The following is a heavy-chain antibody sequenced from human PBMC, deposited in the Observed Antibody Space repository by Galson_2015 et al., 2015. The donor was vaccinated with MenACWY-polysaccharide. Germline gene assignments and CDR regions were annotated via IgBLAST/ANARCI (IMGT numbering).Heavy chain of an antibody. D-gene: IGHD3-22*01. V-gene: IGHV3-74*01. CDR1: GFTFNTHW. J-gene: IGHJ4*02. CDR2: INRDGSNT. Sequence: SLRLSCAASGFTFNTHWMHWVRQAPGKGLMWVSRINRDGSNTDYADSVKGRFTISRDNAKNTLYLQMNSLRAEDTAVYYCARAWGRTLGDSSVGYVGYWGQGTLVTVSS. CDR3: ARAWGRTLGDSSVGYVGY.